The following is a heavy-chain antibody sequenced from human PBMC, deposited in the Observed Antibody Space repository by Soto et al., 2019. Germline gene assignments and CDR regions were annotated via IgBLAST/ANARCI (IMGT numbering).Heavy chain of an antibody. CDR1: GFTFSSYT. V-gene: IGHV3-30-3*01. J-gene: IGHJ4*02. CDR2: ISYDGSNK. CDR3: ARPRRYDFWSGLGD. Sequence: VQLVESGGGVVQPGRSLRLSCAASGFTFSSYTMHWVRQAPGKGLEWVTIISYDGSNKYYADSVKGRFTISRDNSNNTLYLQMNSLRTEDTAVYYCARPRRYDFWSGLGDWGQGTLVTVSS. D-gene: IGHD3-3*01.